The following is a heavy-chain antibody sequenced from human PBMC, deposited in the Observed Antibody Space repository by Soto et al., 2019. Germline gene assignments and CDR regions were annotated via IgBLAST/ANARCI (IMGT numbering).Heavy chain of an antibody. Sequence: GGSLRLSCAASGFTFSSYSMNWVRQAPGKGLEWVSSISSSSSYIYYADSVKGRFTISRDNAKNSLYLQMNSLRAEDTAVYYCARDSAGGCSGGSCYYFDYWGQGTLVTVSS. D-gene: IGHD2-15*01. J-gene: IGHJ4*02. CDR1: GFTFSSYS. V-gene: IGHV3-21*01. CDR2: ISSSSSYI. CDR3: ARDSAGGCSGGSCYYFDY.